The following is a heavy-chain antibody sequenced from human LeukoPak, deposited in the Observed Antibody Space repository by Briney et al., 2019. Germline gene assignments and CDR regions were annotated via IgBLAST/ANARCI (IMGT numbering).Heavy chain of an antibody. CDR2: VDPGNGKT. CDR3: ATDTTIGY. V-gene: IGHV1-69-2*01. J-gene: IGHJ4*01. CDR1: GYPFSDYY. Sequence: GASVKVSCKASGYPFSDYYMHWIQQAPGKGLEWMGRVDPGNGKTIYAEKFQGRVTITADTSTNTAYTQLSGLKSEDTATYYCATDTTIGYWGQGTLVSVSS. D-gene: IGHD3-16*01.